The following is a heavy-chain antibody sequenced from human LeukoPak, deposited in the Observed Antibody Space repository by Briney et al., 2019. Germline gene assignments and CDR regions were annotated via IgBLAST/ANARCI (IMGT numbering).Heavy chain of an antibody. Sequence: NPSETLSLTCTVSGGSISSYYWSWIRQPPGKGLEWIGYIYYSGSTNYNPSLKSRVTISVDTSKNQFSLKLNSVTAADTAVYYCARSSEGRYYYDSSGYSYYYYYMDVWGKGTTVTISS. CDR3: ARSSEGRYYYDSSGYSYYYYYMDV. V-gene: IGHV4-59*01. CDR2: IYYSGST. CDR1: GGSISSYY. D-gene: IGHD3-22*01. J-gene: IGHJ6*03.